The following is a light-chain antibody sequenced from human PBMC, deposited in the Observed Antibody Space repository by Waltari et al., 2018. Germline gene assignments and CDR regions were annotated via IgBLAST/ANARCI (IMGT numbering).Light chain of an antibody. V-gene: IGLV3-21*02. CDR2: DDS. CDR3: QVWDDNSEQVI. J-gene: IGLJ2*01. Sequence: SFVVTPPPSVSVAPGQTAKRECGGKNQGRKSGQWYQQKAGQAPVLVIYDDSDRHTGIPERFSGSNSRNTATLTISSVEAGDEADYYCQVWDDNSEQVIFGGGSKLTVL. CDR1: NQGRKS.